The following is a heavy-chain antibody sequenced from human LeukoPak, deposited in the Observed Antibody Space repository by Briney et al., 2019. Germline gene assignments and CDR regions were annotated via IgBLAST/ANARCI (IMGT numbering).Heavy chain of an antibody. CDR1: GYTFIGYY. D-gene: IGHD6-19*01. Sequence: ASVKVSCKASGYTFIGYYMHWVRQAPGQGLEWMGWINPNSGGTNYAQKFQGRVTMTRDTSISTAYMELSRLRSDDTAVYYCARDLEDSSGWYPIDYWGQGTLVTVSS. V-gene: IGHV1-2*02. CDR2: INPNSGGT. CDR3: ARDLEDSSGWYPIDY. J-gene: IGHJ4*02.